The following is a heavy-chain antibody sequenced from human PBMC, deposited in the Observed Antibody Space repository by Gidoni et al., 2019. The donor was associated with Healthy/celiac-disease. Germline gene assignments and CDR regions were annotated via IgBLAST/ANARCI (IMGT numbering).Heavy chain of an antibody. J-gene: IGHJ4*02. D-gene: IGHD6-13*01. CDR1: GFTFSSYA. Sequence: EVQLLESGGGWVQPGGSLRLSCAASGFTFSSYAMSWVRQAPGKGLEWGSAISGSGGSTYYAYSVKGRFTISRDNSKNTLYLQMNSLRAEDTAVYYCAKDSSWYPYYWGQGTLVTVSS. CDR2: ISGSGGST. CDR3: AKDSSWYPYY. V-gene: IGHV3-23*01.